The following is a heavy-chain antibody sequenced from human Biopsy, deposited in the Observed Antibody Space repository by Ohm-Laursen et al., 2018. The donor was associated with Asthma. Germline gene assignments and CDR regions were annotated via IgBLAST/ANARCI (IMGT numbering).Heavy chain of an antibody. D-gene: IGHD5-12*01. CDR2: LIPVLGTA. CDR1: GYTFTSYY. V-gene: IGHV1-69*13. CDR3: ARGYSGTDRIVYYYSGMEV. Sequence: SVKVSCKASGYTFTSYYMHWVRQAPGQGLEWMGGLIPVLGTADYAPMFEGRVTITADESTSTAYLELTSLRFEDTAVYYCARGYSGTDRIVYYYSGMEVWGQGTTVTVSS. J-gene: IGHJ6*02.